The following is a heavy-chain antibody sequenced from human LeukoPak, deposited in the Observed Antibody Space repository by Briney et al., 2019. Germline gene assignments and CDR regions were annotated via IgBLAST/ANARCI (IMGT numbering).Heavy chain of an antibody. J-gene: IGHJ5*02. V-gene: IGHV4-34*01. Sequence: SETLSLTCAVYGGSFSGYYWSWIRQPPGKGLEWIGEINHSGSTNYNPSLKSRVTISVDTSKNQFSLKLSSVTAADTAVYYCARGNPVDPWGQGTLVTVSS. CDR3: ARGNPVDP. CDR1: GGSFSGYY. CDR2: INHSGST.